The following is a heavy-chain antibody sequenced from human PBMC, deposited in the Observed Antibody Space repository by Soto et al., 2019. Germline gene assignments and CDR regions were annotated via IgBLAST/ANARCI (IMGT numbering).Heavy chain of an antibody. CDR2: ISDNSSVI. J-gene: IGHJ4*02. CDR1: GFTFSTYS. CDR3: ARDRDAYCSKGICSGPYFDY. V-gene: IGHV3-48*02. Sequence: GGSLRLSCAASGFTFSTYSINWVRQAPGKGLEWISYISDNSSVIYYADAVKGRFTISRDNAKNSLYLQMDSLRDEDTAVYYCARDRDAYCSKGICSGPYFDYWGQGTLVTVSS. D-gene: IGHD2-8*01.